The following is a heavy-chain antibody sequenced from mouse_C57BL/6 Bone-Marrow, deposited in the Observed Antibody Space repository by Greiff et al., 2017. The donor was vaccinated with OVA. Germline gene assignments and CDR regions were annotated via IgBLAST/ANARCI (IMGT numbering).Heavy chain of an antibody. CDR2: ISNGGGST. CDR1: GFTFSDYY. CDR3: ARHVRREGAGYGIYAMDY. Sequence: EVMLVESGGGLVQPGGSLKLSCAASGFTFSDYYMYWVRQTPEKRLEWVAYISNGGGSTYYPDTVKGRFTISRDNAKNTLYLQMIRLKSEDTAMYYCARHVRREGAGYGIYAMDYWGQGTSVTVSS. V-gene: IGHV5-12*01. D-gene: IGHD1-1*01. J-gene: IGHJ4*01.